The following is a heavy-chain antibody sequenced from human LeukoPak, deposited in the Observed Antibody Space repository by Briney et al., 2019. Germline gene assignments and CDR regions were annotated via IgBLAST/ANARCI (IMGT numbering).Heavy chain of an antibody. Sequence: GGSLRLSCAASGFTFSSIAMTWVRQAPGQGLEWVSTIRSNGGTTYNAESVKGRFTISRDNSKNTVYLELNSLRVEDTAIYYCAKGQELDDGVFDAWGQGTLVTVSS. CDR3: AKGQELDDGVFDA. D-gene: IGHD6-13*01. J-gene: IGHJ4*02. CDR2: IRSNGGTT. V-gene: IGHV3-23*01. CDR1: GFTFSSIA.